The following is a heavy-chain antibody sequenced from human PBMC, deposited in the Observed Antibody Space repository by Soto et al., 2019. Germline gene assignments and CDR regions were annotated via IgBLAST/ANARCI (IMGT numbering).Heavy chain of an antibody. D-gene: IGHD2-2*03. CDR1: GGSVSSSSYS. Sequence: SETLSVTWTVSGGSVSSSSYSWGWIRQSPGKGLEWIGTIYSSENTYYNPSLLSRVTISVDTSKNEFSLRLGSVTAADTAVYYCARLNGYCISTNCHGYYGMDVWGQGTTVTVSS. J-gene: IGHJ6*02. V-gene: IGHV4-39*01. CDR3: ARLNGYCISTNCHGYYGMDV. CDR2: IYSSENT.